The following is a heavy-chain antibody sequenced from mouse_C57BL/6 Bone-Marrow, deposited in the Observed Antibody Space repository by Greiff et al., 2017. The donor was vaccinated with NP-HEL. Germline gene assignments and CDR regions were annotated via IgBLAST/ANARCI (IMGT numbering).Heavy chain of an antibody. CDR2: INPNNGGT. J-gene: IGHJ1*03. V-gene: IGHV1-18*01. CDR1: GYTFTDYN. D-gene: IGHD2-14*01. CDR3: ARRGVPYWYFDV. Sequence: VQLQQSGPELVKPGASVKIPCKASGYTFTDYNMDWVKQSHGKSLEWIGDINPNNGGTIYNQKFKGKATLTVDKSSSTAYMELRSLTSEDTAVYYCARRGVPYWYFDVWGTGTTVTVSS.